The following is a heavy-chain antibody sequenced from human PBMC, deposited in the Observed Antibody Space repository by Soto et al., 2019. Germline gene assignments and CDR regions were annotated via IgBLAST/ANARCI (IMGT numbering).Heavy chain of an antibody. V-gene: IGHV3-33*01. D-gene: IGHD3-10*01. Sequence: QVQLVESGGGVVQPGRSLRLSCAASGFTFSSYGMHWVRQAPGKGLEWVAVIWYDGSNKYYADSVKGRFTICRDNSKNTLYLQMNSLRAEDTAVYYCARFPTGDLLPREYYFDYWGQGTLVTVSS. CDR1: GFTFSSYG. CDR3: ARFPTGDLLPREYYFDY. CDR2: IWYDGSNK. J-gene: IGHJ4*02.